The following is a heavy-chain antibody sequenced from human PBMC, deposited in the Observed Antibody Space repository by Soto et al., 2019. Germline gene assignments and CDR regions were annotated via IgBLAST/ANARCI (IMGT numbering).Heavy chain of an antibody. CDR2: IDYSGST. CDR1: GASVSGGYYY. V-gene: IGHV4-61*01. Sequence: SETLSLTCTVSGASVSGGYYYWSWIRQPPGKGLEWIAYIDYSGSTNYNPSLKSRVTISVDTSNNRFSLKLSSVTAADTAVYYCARDRYDFWSGYYWGYYYGMDVWGQGTTVTVS. J-gene: IGHJ6*02. CDR3: ARDRYDFWSGYYWGYYYGMDV. D-gene: IGHD3-3*01.